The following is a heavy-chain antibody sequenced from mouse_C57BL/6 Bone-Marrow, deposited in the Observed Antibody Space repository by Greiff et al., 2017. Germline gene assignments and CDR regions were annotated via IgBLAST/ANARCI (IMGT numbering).Heavy chain of an antibody. Sequence: EVKLVESGGGLVQPGGSLSLSCAASGFNFTDYYMSWVRQPPGKALEWLGFIRNKANGFTTEYSASVKGRFTISRDNSQSILYLQMDALIAEDSATYYCARKDYYAMDYWGQGTSVTVSA. V-gene: IGHV7-3*01. J-gene: IGHJ4*01. CDR1: GFNFTDYY. CDR2: IRNKANGFTT. CDR3: ARKDYYAMDY.